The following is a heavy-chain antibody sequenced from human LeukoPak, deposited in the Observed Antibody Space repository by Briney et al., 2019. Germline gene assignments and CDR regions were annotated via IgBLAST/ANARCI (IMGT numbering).Heavy chain of an antibody. V-gene: IGHV3-48*03. J-gene: IGHJ4*02. CDR1: GFTFSSYE. CDR2: IDATGDTI. Sequence: GGSLRLSCAASGFTFSSYEFNWVRQAPGKGLQWISYIDATGDTIFYSDSVRGRFTISRDNTRNSLFLQMNSLRAEDTAVYYCEIDSSAKPRAYSDYWGLGTLVTVSS. D-gene: IGHD3-16*01. CDR3: EIDSSAKPRAYSDY.